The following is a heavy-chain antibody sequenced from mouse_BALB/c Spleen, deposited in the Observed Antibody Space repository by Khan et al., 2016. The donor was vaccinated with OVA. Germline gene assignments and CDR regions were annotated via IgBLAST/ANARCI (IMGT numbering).Heavy chain of an antibody. CDR1: GHTFTKYG. V-gene: IGHV9-3-1*01. CDR2: INTYTGEP. J-gene: IGHJ4*01. Sequence: QIQLVQSGPELKKPGETVKISCKASGHTFTKYGMNWVKQAPGKGLKWMGWINTYTGEPTYADDFNGRFAFSLETSASTAYLQINNLENEDTATYFCARPPYFSCVMDNWGQGTSVTVSS. D-gene: IGHD2-10*01. CDR3: ARPPYFSCVMDN.